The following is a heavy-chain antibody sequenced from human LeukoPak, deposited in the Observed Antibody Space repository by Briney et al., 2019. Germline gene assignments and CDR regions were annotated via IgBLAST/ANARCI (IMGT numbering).Heavy chain of an antibody. J-gene: IGHJ4*02. Sequence: ASVTVSCKASGYTFTGYDLDWVRQAPGQGLEWMGRINPNNGGTNYAQRFQGRVTMTRDTSISTAFMELSRLRSDDTAIYYCARDRLGSYEYWGQGTLVTVPS. V-gene: IGHV1-2*06. CDR3: ARDRLGSYEY. CDR1: GYTFTGYD. D-gene: IGHD1-26*01. CDR2: INPNNGGT.